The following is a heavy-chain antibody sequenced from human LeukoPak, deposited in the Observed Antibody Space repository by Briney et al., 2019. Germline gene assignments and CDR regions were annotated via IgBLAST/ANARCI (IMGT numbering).Heavy chain of an antibody. CDR1: RDAFTAYY. Sequence: SAVNVSCMACRDAFTAYYVLWVPEAPGQGPEWMGWINLVSEGTNFAQKFQGRVIMTTDTSISTAYMELTSLSSDDTAVYYFSRFSPDYLLGSVPQVFDHWGRGSLVTVSS. V-gene: IGHV1-2*02. J-gene: IGHJ4*02. D-gene: IGHD2-15*01. CDR2: INLVSEGT. CDR3: SRFSPDYLLGSVPQVFDH.